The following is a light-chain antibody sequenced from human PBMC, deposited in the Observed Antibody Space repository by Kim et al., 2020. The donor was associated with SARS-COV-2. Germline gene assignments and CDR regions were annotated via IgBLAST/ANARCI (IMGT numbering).Light chain of an antibody. CDR2: GAS. Sequence: EIVLTQSPGTLSLSPGERATLSCRASQSVGSNFLAWYQMKPGQGPRLLIDGASNRATGIPDRISGSGSGTDFTLTISRLEPEDIAVYYCQQYGGSPTFGGGTKVEIK. CDR3: QQYGGSPT. J-gene: IGKJ4*01. V-gene: IGKV3-20*01. CDR1: QSVGSNF.